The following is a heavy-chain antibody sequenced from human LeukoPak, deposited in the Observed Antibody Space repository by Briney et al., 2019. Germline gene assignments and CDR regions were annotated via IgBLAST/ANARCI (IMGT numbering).Heavy chain of an antibody. V-gene: IGHV4-30-4*08. Sequence: PSETLSLTCTVSGGSISSGDYYWRWIRQPPGKGLEWIGYIYYSGSTYYNPSLKSRVTISVDTSKNQFSLKLSSVTAADTAVYYCARANPKSIVGAILHPAYFDYWGQGTLVTVSS. CDR3: ARANPKSIVGAILHPAYFDY. D-gene: IGHD1-26*01. CDR2: IYYSGST. J-gene: IGHJ4*02. CDR1: GGSISSGDYY.